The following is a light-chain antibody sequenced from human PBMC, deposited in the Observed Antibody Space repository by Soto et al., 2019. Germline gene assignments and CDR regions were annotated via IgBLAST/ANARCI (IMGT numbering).Light chain of an antibody. Sequence: QSVLTQPPSASGSPGQSVTISCTGTSSDVGGYNYVSWYQHHPGKAPKLMIYEVSKRPSGVPDRFSGSKSGNTASLTVSGLLAEDEADYYCSSYAGSNNYVFGTGTKVTV. CDR1: SSDVGGYNY. J-gene: IGLJ1*01. V-gene: IGLV2-8*01. CDR3: SSYAGSNNYV. CDR2: EVS.